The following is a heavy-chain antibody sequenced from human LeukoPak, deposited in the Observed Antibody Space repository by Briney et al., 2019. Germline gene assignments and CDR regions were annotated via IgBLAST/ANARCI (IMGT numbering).Heavy chain of an antibody. J-gene: IGHJ4*02. CDR1: GFTFSNYW. D-gene: IGHD3-22*01. Sequence: GGSLRLSCAASGFTFSNYWMHWVRHAPGKGLVWVSRINNDGTTTTYADSVKGRFTISRDNAKNTLYLQMNSLRAEDTAVYYCARPAFYDSSGYGHYWGQGTLVTVSS. CDR2: INNDGTTT. CDR3: ARPAFYDSSGYGHY. V-gene: IGHV3-74*01.